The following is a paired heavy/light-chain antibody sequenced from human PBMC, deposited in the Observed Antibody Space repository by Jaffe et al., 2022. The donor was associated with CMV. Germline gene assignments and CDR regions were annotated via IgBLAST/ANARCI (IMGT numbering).Heavy chain of an antibody. CDR3: ASNYNWNDVDYYYYMDV. V-gene: IGHV1-46*01. CDR2: INPSGGST. CDR1: GYTFTSYY. D-gene: IGHD1-20*01. J-gene: IGHJ6*03. Sequence: QVQLVQSGAEVKKPGASVKVSCKASGYTFTSYYMHWVRQAPGQGLEWMGIINPSGGSTSYAQKFQGRVTMTRDTSTSTVYMELSSLRSEDTAVYYCASNYNWNDVDYYYYMDVWGKGTTVTVSS.
Light chain of an antibody. CDR2: GAS. J-gene: IGKJ3*01. Sequence: EIVLTQSPGTLSLSPGERATLSCRASQSVSSSYLAWYQQKPGQAPRLLIYGASSRATGIPDRFSGSGSGTDFTLTISRLEPEDFAVYYCQQYGSSPPKFTFGPGTKVDIK. CDR3: QQYGSSPPKFT. V-gene: IGKV3-20*01. CDR1: QSVSSSY.